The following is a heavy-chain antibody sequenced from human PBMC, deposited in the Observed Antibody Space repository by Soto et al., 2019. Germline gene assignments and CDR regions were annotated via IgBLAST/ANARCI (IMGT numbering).Heavy chain of an antibody. Sequence: PGGSLRLSCTASGFPFSRYFMHWVRQAPGKRLEWVAVISYDGSDKYYADSVEGRFTISRDSSKNTLFLQMNSLRVEDTAVYYCARVPEFLRHPKYGHNCLDPWGQGTLVTVSS. J-gene: IGHJ5*02. CDR2: ISYDGSDK. D-gene: IGHD3-10*01. V-gene: IGHV3-30-3*01. CDR1: GFPFSRYF. CDR3: ARVPEFLRHPKYGHNCLDP.